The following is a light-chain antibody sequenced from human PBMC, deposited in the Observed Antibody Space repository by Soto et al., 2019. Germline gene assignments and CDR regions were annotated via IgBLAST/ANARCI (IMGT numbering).Light chain of an antibody. CDR1: QNINNY. CDR3: QQYENLPT. Sequence: DIQMTQSPSSLSASVGYIFTITCQASQNINNYLNWYQQKPGRAPKLLIYDASNLEAGVPSRFRGSGSGTDFTFTISRLQPEDIATYYCQQYENLPTFGQGTRLEI. V-gene: IGKV1-33*01. CDR2: DAS. J-gene: IGKJ5*01.